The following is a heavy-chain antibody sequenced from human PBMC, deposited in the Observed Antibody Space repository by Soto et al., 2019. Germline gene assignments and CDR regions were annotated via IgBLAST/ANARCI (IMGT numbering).Heavy chain of an antibody. D-gene: IGHD1-7*01. CDR2: ISYDGSNK. Sequence: VVSLRRSCSASGFTFSSYAMHWVRQAPGKGLEWVAVISYDGSNKYYADSVKGRFTISRDNSKNTLYLQMNSLRAEDTAVYHCARDGRTTYYWGQRTMVTVSS. CDR3: ARDGRTTYY. J-gene: IGHJ4*02. CDR1: GFTFSSYA. V-gene: IGHV3-30-3*01.